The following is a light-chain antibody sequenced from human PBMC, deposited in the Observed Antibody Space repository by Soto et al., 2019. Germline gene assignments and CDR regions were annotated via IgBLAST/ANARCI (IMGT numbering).Light chain of an antibody. CDR3: QSYDSNLSGYV. CDR2: GNS. V-gene: IGLV1-40*03. CDR1: SSNIGAGFA. Sequence: QTVVTQPPSVSGAPGQRVTISCTGSSSNIGAGFAVHWYQQLPGTAPKLLIYGNSNRPSGVPDRFSGSKSGASASLAITGLQAEDEADYYCQSYDSNLSGYVFGTGTKLTVL. J-gene: IGLJ1*01.